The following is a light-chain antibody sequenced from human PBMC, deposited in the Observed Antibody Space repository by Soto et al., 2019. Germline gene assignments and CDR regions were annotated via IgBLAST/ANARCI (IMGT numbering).Light chain of an antibody. J-gene: IGKJ3*01. CDR3: QHSYSTRLFT. Sequence: DIPMTQSPSSLSASVGDRVTITCRASQSISSYLNWYQQKPGKAPKILIYAASRLQSGVPSRFSGSGSGADFALTISSLQPEDFATYYWQHSYSTRLFTFGPGNKVDIK. CDR2: AAS. V-gene: IGKV1-39*01. CDR1: QSISSY.